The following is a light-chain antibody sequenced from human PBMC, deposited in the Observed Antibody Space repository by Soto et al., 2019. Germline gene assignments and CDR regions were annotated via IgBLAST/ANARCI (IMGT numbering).Light chain of an antibody. J-gene: IGKJ1*01. CDR1: QNINNY. CDR3: QQSYSTPWT. V-gene: IGKV1-39*01. CDR2: AAS. Sequence: DIQMTQSPSSLSASVGDRVTITCQASQNINNYLNWYQQKPGRAPKLLIYAASSLQSGVPSRFSGSGSGTDFTLTISSLQPEDFATYYCQQSYSTPWTFGQGTKVAI.